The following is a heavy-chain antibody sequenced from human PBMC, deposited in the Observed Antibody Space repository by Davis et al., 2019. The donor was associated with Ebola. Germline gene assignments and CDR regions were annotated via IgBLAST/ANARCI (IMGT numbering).Heavy chain of an antibody. D-gene: IGHD2-15*01. CDR3: ARRVGYCSGGSCYSSWFDP. Sequence: SVKVSCKASGGTFSSYAISWVRQAPGQGLEWMGGIIPIFGTANYAQKFQGRVTITADKSTSTAYMELSSLRSEDTAVYYCARRVGYCSGGSCYSSWFDPWGQGTLVTVSS. V-gene: IGHV1-69*06. CDR1: GGTFSSYA. J-gene: IGHJ5*02. CDR2: IIPIFGTA.